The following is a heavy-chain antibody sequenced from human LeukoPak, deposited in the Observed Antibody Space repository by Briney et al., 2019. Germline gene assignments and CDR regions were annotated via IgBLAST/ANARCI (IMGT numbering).Heavy chain of an antibody. CDR1: GFTFSNYA. J-gene: IGHJ5*02. D-gene: IGHD6-19*01. Sequence: GGSLRLSCAASGFTFSNYAIHWVRQAPGKGLEFVSSISSNGISTNYGNSVKGRFTISRDNSKNTVYLQMGSLRAEDMAVYYCARTQQWLATGGWYWFDTWGQGTLVTVSS. V-gene: IGHV3-64*01. CDR2: ISSNGIST. CDR3: ARTQQWLATGGWYWFDT.